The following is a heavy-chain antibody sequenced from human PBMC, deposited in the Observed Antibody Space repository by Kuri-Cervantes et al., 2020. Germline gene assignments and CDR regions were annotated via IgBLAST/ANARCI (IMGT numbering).Heavy chain of an antibody. CDR1: GSSFSSYY. Sequence: GSLRLSCTVSGSSFSSYYWSCIRQPPGKGLEWVGYISYSGSTNYNPSLKSRVTISVDTSKNQFSLKLSSVTAADTAVYYCARGPVVYEFDPWGQGTLVTVSS. V-gene: IGHV4-59*01. J-gene: IGHJ5*02. CDR3: ARGPVVYEFDP. D-gene: IGHD2-8*01. CDR2: ISYSGST.